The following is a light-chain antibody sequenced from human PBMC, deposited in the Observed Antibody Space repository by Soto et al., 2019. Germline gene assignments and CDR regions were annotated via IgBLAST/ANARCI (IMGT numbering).Light chain of an antibody. J-gene: IGKJ1*01. V-gene: IGKV3-15*01. CDR2: GAS. Sequence: EIVMTQSPATLSVSPGERATLSCRASQNVNNNLAWYQQKPGQAPRLLLSGASSRATGIPARFSGSGSGTDFILTISSLQSEDVAIYYCQQYNSWPSFGQGSKVEI. CDR1: QNVNNN. CDR3: QQYNSWPS.